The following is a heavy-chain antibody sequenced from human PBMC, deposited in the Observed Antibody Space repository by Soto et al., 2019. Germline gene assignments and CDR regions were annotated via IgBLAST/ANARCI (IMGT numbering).Heavy chain of an antibody. Sequence: QVQLQESGPGLVKPSQTLSLTCTVSGVAISRGRYYWIWIRQHPGKVPGWIGYIYYSGSTYSNPSLQRRVTISVDKSKNQFSLKLSSVPAADKAVYYCARVQNYVASPLYYFDYWGQGTLVTVSA. CDR2: IYYSGST. CDR1: GVAISRGRYY. D-gene: IGHD1-7*01. V-gene: IGHV4-31*03. J-gene: IGHJ4*02. CDR3: ARVQNYVASPLYYFDY.